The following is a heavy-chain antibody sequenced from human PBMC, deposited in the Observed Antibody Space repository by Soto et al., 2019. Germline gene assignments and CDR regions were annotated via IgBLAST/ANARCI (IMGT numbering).Heavy chain of an antibody. V-gene: IGHV4-39*01. J-gene: IGHJ4*02. CDR3: ARRVSGSYYFDY. D-gene: IGHD1-26*01. CDR2: IYYSGST. CDR1: GGSISSSSYH. Sequence: QLQLQESGPGLVKPSETLSLTCTVSGGSISSSSYHWGWIRQPPGKGLEWIGSIYYSGSTYYNPSLKSRVTISVDTSKNQFSLKLSSVTAADTAVYYCARRVSGSYYFDYWGQGTLVTVSS.